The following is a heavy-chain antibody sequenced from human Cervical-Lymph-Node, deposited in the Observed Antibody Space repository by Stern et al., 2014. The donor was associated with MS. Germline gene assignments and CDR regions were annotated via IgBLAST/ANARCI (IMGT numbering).Heavy chain of an antibody. V-gene: IGHV4-61*02. J-gene: IGHJ5*02. CDR1: GGSISSGSYH. CDR2: IYTSGST. Sequence: QLQLQESGPGLVKPSQTLSLTCTVSGGSISSGSYHWSWIRQPAGKGLEWIGRIYTSGSTNYNPSRKGRVPITVDTPKTQFPLKLSSVTAADTAVYYCARSYCSSTSCYPNWFDPWGQGTLVTVSS. D-gene: IGHD2-2*01. CDR3: ARSYCSSTSCYPNWFDP.